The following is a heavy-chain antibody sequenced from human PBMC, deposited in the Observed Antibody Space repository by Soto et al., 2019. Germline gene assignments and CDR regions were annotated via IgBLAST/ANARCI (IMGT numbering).Heavy chain of an antibody. D-gene: IGHD2-15*01. Sequence: PGESLKISCKGSGYSFTSYWIGWVRQMPGKGLEWMGIIYPGDPDTRYSPSFQGQVTISADKSISTAYLQWSSLKASDTAMYYCARLGCSGGSCYPNHYYYGMDVWGQGTTVTVSS. V-gene: IGHV5-51*01. J-gene: IGHJ6*02. CDR2: IYPGDPDT. CDR1: GYSFTSYW. CDR3: ARLGCSGGSCYPNHYYYGMDV.